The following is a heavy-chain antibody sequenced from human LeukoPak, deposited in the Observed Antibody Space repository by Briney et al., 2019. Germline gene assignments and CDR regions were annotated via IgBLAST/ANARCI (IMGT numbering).Heavy chain of an antibody. V-gene: IGHV1-18*01. CDR3: ARDDWNGLGHGAFDL. D-gene: IGHD1-1*01. CDR1: GYTFTSTG. Sequence: ASVKVSCKASGYTFTSTGISWVRQAPGQGLEWMGWISAYNGNTNYAENLQGRVTMTTDTSTRTAYMELRSLRSDDTAVYYCARDDWNGLGHGAFDLWGQGTMVTVSS. J-gene: IGHJ3*01. CDR2: ISAYNGNT.